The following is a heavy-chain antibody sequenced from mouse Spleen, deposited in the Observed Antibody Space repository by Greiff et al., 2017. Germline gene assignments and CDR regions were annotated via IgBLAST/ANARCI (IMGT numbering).Heavy chain of an antibody. V-gene: IGHV1-26*01. CDR1: GYTFTDYY. CDR3: ARPIYYGDSSFAY. D-gene: IGHD2-13*01. J-gene: IGHJ3*01. Sequence: VQLQQSGPELVKPGASVKISCKASGYTFTDYYMNWVKQSHGKSLEWIGDINPNNGGTSYNQKFKGKATLTVDKSSSTAYMELRSLTSEDSAVYYCARPIYYGDSSFAYWGQGTLVTVSA. CDR2: INPNNGGT.